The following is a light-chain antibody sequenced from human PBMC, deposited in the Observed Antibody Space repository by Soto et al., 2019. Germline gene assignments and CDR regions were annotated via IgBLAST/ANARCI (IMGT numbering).Light chain of an antibody. CDR2: GAS. CDR1: QSVRSY. V-gene: IGKV3-11*01. CDR3: QQRSSWALIT. J-gene: IGKJ5*01. Sequence: IVLTHSPSTLSLSPSERATLSCMSSQSVRSYLAWYQQKPGQAPRLLIYGASNRATGIPARFSGSGSGTDFTLPISSLEPEDFVVYYCQQRSSWALITFGQGTRL.